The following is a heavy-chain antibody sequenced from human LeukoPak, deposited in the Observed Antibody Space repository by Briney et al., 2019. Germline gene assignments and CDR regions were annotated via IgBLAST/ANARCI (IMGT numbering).Heavy chain of an antibody. CDR1: GDTFTGYY. J-gene: IGHJ4*02. Sequence: ASVKVSCKASGDTFTGYYMHWVRQAPGQGLECMGWINPNSGGTNYAQKFQGRVTMTRDTSISTAYMELSRLRSDDTAVYYCAMLLEMATINDYWGQGTLVTVSS. CDR3: AMLLEMATINDY. V-gene: IGHV1-2*02. D-gene: IGHD5-24*01. CDR2: INPNSGGT.